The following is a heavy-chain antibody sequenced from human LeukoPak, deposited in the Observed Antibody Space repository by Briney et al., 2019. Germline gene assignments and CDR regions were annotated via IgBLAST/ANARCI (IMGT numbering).Heavy chain of an antibody. D-gene: IGHD3-10*01. J-gene: IGHJ4*02. CDR3: AKDQEYSFDY. V-gene: IGHV3-23*01. Sequence: GGSLRLSCAASGLTFSSYAMSWVRQAPGKGLEWVSAISGSGGSTYYADSVKGRFTISRDNSKNTLYLQMNSLRAEDTAVYYSAKDQEYSFDYWGQGTLVTVSS. CDR1: GLTFSSYA. CDR2: ISGSGGST.